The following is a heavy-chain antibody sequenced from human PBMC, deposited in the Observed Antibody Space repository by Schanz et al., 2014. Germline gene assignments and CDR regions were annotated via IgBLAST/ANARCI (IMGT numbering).Heavy chain of an antibody. CDR3: ARDAADFYDILTEEDY. J-gene: IGHJ4*02. CDR2: ISAYNGNT. Sequence: QVQLVQSGAAVKKPGSSVRVSCKASGGTLDTYKIAWVRQVPGQGLEWMGWISAYNGNTKYPQKLQGRVTMTTDTSTSTAYMELRSLRSDDTAVYYCARDAADFYDILTEEDYWGQGTLVTVSS. CDR1: GGTLDTYK. V-gene: IGHV1-18*01. D-gene: IGHD3-9*01.